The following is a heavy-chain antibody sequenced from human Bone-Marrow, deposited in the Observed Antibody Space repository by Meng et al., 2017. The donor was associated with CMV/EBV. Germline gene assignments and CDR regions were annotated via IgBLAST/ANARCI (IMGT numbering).Heavy chain of an antibody. J-gene: IGHJ4*02. CDR3: AREARDGYRTAYFDY. D-gene: IGHD5-24*01. Sequence: QVQLVESGGGVVQPGRSLRLSCAASGFPFSSYAMHWVRQAPGKGLEWVAVISYDGSNKYYADSVKGRFTISRDNSENTLYLQMNSLRAEDTAVYYCAREARDGYRTAYFDYWGQGTLVTVSS. CDR1: GFPFSSYA. CDR2: ISYDGSNK. V-gene: IGHV3-30-3*01.